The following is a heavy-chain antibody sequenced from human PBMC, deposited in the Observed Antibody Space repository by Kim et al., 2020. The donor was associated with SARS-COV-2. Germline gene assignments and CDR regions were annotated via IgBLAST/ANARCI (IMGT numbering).Heavy chain of an antibody. CDR1: GDSVSSNSVS. V-gene: IGHV6-1*01. J-gene: IGHJ4*02. CDR3: ARISRGYVDF. CDR2: TYYRSKWYY. Sequence: SQTLSLTCAISGDSVSSNSVSWNWIRQSPSRGLEWLGKTYYRSKWYYDYAVSLKSRISINPDTSKNQFSLQLNSMTPEDTAVYYCARISRGYVDFWGQGTLVTVSS.